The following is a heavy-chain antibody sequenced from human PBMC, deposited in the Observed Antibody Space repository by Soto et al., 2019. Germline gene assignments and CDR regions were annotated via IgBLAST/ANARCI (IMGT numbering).Heavy chain of an antibody. J-gene: IGHJ5*02. CDR1: GGSISSRGYY. CDR3: ATSNWVDP. CDR2: IYYSGST. Sequence: QLQLQESGPGLVKPSEPLSLTCTVSGGSISSRGYYWGWIRQPPGKGLEWIGTIYYSGSTYYNPSLKSRVTISVDTSKNQFSLKRSSVTAADTAVYYCATSNWVDPWGQGTLVTVSS. V-gene: IGHV4-39*01.